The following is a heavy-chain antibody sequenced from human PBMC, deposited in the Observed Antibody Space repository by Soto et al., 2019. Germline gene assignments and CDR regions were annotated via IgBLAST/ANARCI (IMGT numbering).Heavy chain of an antibody. V-gene: IGHV3-33*01. CDR1: GFTFSSYG. D-gene: IGHD6-13*01. CDR3: ARGAAAGTYYYYYYMDV. Sequence: GGSLRLSCAASGFTFSSYGMHWVRQAPGKGLEWVAVIWYDGSNKYYADSVKGRFTISRDNSKNTLYLQMNSLRAEDTAVYYCARGAAAGTYYYYYYMDVWGKGTTVTVSS. J-gene: IGHJ6*03. CDR2: IWYDGSNK.